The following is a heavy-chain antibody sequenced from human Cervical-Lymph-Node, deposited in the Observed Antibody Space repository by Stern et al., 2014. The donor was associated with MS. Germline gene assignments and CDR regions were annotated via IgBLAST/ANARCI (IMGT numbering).Heavy chain of an antibody. D-gene: IGHD1-14*01. J-gene: IGHJ6*02. Sequence: QVQLMQSGAEVKKPGSSVKVSCKASGDSLSRFAISWVRQAPGQGLEWMGGIIPISGKANYVQKFQGRVKLIADESTSTAYMELSSLKSEDAAVYYCASSYTGWDNPYHFYGMDVWGQGTTVTVSS. CDR2: IIPISGKA. V-gene: IGHV1-69*01. CDR3: ASSYTGWDNPYHFYGMDV. CDR1: GDSLSRFA.